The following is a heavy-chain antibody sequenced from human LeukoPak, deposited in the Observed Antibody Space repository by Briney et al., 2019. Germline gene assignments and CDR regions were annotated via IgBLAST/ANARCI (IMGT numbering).Heavy chain of an antibody. CDR2: IYYSGST. J-gene: IGHJ4*02. V-gene: IGHV4-31*03. D-gene: IGHD2-8*01. CDR1: GGSISSGGYH. CDR3: GRATSNFFDY. Sequence: SETLSLTCTVSGGSISSGGYHWSWIGQHPGKGLEWIGYIYYSGSTYYNPSLKSRVTISVDTSKNQFSLKLSSVTAADTAVYYCGRATSNFFDYWGQGTLVTVSS.